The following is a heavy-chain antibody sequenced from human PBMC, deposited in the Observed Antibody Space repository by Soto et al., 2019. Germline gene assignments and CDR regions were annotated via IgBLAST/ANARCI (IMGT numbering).Heavy chain of an antibody. Sequence: EVQLVESGGSLVQPGGSLRISCAVSGFSIASYWMSWVRQAPGKGLEWVATTKEDGSEIYYVDSVRGRFTISRDNAENSLYLQMNSLSAEDTAVYFCARDVGFDYVNWGQGTLVTVSS. CDR1: GFSIASYW. CDR3: ARDVGFDYVN. V-gene: IGHV3-7*01. D-gene: IGHD3-16*01. J-gene: IGHJ4*02. CDR2: TKEDGSEI.